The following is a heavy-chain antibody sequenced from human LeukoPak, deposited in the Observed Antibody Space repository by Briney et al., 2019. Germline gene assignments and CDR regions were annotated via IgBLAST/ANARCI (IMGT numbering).Heavy chain of an antibody. CDR2: ISAYNGNT. J-gene: IGHJ4*02. V-gene: IGHV1-18*04. CDR1: GYTFTSYG. D-gene: IGHD6-13*01. CDR3: ARSRRYSSSWYYLDY. Sequence: ASVKVSCKASGYTFTSYGISWVRQAPGQRLEWMGWISAYNGNTNYAQKLQDRVTMTTDTSTSTAYMELRSLRSDDTAVYYCARSRRYSSSWYYLDYWGQGTLVTVSS.